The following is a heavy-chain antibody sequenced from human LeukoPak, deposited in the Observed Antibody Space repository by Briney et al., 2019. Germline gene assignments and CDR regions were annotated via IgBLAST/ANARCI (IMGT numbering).Heavy chain of an antibody. V-gene: IGHV1-2*02. CDR1: GYTFTSYG. Sequence: ASVKVSCKASGYTFTSYGISWVRQAPGQGLEWMGWINPNSGGTNYAQKFQGRVTMTRDTSISTAYMELSRLRSDDTAVYYCAILVVAGTVDYWGQGTLVTVSS. CDR3: AILVVAGTVDY. J-gene: IGHJ4*02. CDR2: INPNSGGT. D-gene: IGHD2-15*01.